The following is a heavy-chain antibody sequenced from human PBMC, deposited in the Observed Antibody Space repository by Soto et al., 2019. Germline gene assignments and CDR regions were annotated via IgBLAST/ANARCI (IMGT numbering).Heavy chain of an antibody. D-gene: IGHD6-19*01. CDR3: ARDAVPRNGEWGWFDP. CDR1: GFTFSHYA. J-gene: IGHJ5*02. CDR2: SIGGGGDT. Sequence: EMQRLESGGGLVQTGESLRLSCTASGFTFSHYAMRWVLQAPGKRPEWVSSIGGGGDTYYPDAVKGRFTVSRDDPKSTLYLQMNSLRAEDTARYYCARDAVPRNGEWGWFDPWGQGTLVSVSS. V-gene: IGHV3-23*01.